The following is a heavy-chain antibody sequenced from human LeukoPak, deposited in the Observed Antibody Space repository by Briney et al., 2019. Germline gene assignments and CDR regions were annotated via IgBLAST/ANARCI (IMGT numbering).Heavy chain of an antibody. Sequence: SETLSLTCAVYGGSFSGYYWSWIRQPPGKGLEWIGEINHSGSTNYNPSLMSRVTISVDTSKNQFSLKLSSVTAADTAVYYCAREWKGSFDYWGQGTLVTVSS. CDR3: AREWKGSFDY. CDR1: GGSFSGYY. V-gene: IGHV4-34*01. CDR2: INHSGST. J-gene: IGHJ4*02. D-gene: IGHD1-1*01.